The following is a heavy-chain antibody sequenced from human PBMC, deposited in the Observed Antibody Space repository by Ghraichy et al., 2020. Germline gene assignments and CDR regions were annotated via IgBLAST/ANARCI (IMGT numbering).Heavy chain of an antibody. Sequence: GGSLRLSCAASGLTFSNAWMSLVRQAPGKGLEWLGRIRSKADGGTTDYAAPVKGRFFFSRDDSKDTLYLQMNSLKTEDTAVYYCTTLGLSDTWGQGTLVTVSS. D-gene: IGHD2/OR15-2a*01. CDR2: IRSKADGGTT. V-gene: IGHV3-15*01. CDR3: TTLGLSDT. CDR1: GLTFSNAW. J-gene: IGHJ5*02.